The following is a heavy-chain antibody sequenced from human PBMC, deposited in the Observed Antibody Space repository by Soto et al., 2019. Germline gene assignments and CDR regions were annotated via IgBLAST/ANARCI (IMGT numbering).Heavy chain of an antibody. CDR3: ARLVVAASDAFDI. CDR1: GGSISSSSYY. D-gene: IGHD2-15*01. CDR2: IYYSGST. J-gene: IGHJ3*02. Sequence: LETLSLTCTVSGGSISSSSYYWGWIRQPPGKGLEWIGSIYYSGSTYYNPSLKSRVTISVDTSKNQFSLKLSSVTAADTAVYYCARLVVAASDAFDIWGQGTMVTVS. V-gene: IGHV4-39*01.